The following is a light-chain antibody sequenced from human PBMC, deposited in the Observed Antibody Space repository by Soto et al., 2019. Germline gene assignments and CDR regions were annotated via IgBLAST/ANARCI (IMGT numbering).Light chain of an antibody. CDR3: AAWDGSLNGWV. CDR1: SSDVGRNHY. J-gene: IGLJ3*02. V-gene: IGLV2-8*01. Sequence: QSVLTQPPSASGSPGQSVTISCTGTSSDVGRNHYVSWYQFLPGKAPKVMIYEVDKRPSGVPDRFSGSRSGNTASLTVSGLQPEDEGDYYCAAWDGSLNGWVFGGGTKLTVL. CDR2: EVD.